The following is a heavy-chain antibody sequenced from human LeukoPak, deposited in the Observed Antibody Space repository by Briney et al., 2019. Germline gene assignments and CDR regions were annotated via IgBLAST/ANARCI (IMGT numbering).Heavy chain of an antibody. Sequence: GGSLRLSCAASGFTFSSYSMNWVRQAPGKRLEWVSFISSSSTTIYYADSLKGRFTISRDSSKSTVYLQMNSLRAEDTAVYYCAKNAGPLGFGDYYYMDVWGKGITVTVPS. D-gene: IGHD3-10*01. CDR1: GFTFSSYS. CDR2: ISSSSTTI. J-gene: IGHJ6*03. V-gene: IGHV3-48*01. CDR3: AKNAGPLGFGDYYYMDV.